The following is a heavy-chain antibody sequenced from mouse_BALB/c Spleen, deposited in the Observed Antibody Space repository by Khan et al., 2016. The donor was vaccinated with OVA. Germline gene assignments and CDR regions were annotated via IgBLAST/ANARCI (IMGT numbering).Heavy chain of an antibody. CDR3: TRIYRSDFDY. V-gene: IGHV1-20*02. D-gene: IGHD1-1*01. J-gene: IGHJ2*01. CDR1: GYSFTGYF. Sequence: EVQLKESGPELVRPGASVKISCTASGYSFTGYFMNWVMQSHGKSLEWIGRINPHIGETFYNQRFKDKATLTVDESSSTAHMELRSLASEDSAVYYCTRIYRSDFDYWGQGTTLTVSP. CDR2: INPHIGET.